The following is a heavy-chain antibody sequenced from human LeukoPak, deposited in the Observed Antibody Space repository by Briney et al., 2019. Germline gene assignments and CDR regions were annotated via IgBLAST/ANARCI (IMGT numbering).Heavy chain of an antibody. CDR2: IYTSGST. D-gene: IGHD3-10*01. V-gene: IGHV4-61*02. CDR1: GGSISSGSYY. CDR3: AGTTLWFGELYSFDY. J-gene: IGHJ4*02. Sequence: PSQTLSLTCTVSGGSISSGSYYWSWIRQPAGKGLEWIERIYTSGSTNYNPSLKSRVTISVDTSKNQFSLKLSSVTAADTAVYYCAGTTLWFGELYSFDYWGQGTLVTVSS.